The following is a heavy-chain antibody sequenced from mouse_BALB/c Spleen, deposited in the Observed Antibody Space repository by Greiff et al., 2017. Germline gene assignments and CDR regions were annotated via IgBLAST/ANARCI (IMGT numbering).Heavy chain of an antibody. CDR2: ISSGSSTI. V-gene: IGHV5-17*02. J-gene: IGHJ4*01. D-gene: IGHD2-14*01. Sequence: EVKLMESGGGLVQPGGSRKISCAASGFTFSSFGMHWVRQAPEKGLEWVAYISSGSSTIYYADTMKGRFTISRDNPTNTLFLQMTSLRSEDTAMYYCARYKRYDGGYAMNYWGKGTSVTVSS. CDR3: ARYKRYDGGYAMNY. CDR1: GFTFSSFG.